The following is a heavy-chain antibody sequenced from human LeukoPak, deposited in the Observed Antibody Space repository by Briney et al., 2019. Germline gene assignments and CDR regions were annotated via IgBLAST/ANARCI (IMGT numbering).Heavy chain of an antibody. V-gene: IGHV4-61*02. D-gene: IGHD5-18*01. J-gene: IGHJ6*03. CDR1: GGSISSGSYY. CDR2: IYTSGST. CDR3: ARDNSPLGYSYGFNYYYYTDV. Sequence: SETLSLTCTVSGGSISSGSYYWSWIRQPAGKGLEWIGRIYTSGSTNYNPSLKSRVTISVDTSKNQFSLKLSSVTAADTAVYYCARDNSPLGYSYGFNYYYYTDVWGKGTTVTVSS.